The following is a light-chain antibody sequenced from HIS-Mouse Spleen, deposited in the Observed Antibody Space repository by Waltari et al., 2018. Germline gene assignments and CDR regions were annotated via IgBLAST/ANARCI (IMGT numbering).Light chain of an antibody. CDR3: SSYAGSNNLV. V-gene: IGLV2-8*01. J-gene: IGLJ2*01. Sequence: QSALTQPPSASGSPGQSATISCTGTSSDVGVYNYVSWYQQHPGKAPKLMIYEVSKRPSGVPDRFSGSKSGNPAPLTVSGLQAEDEADYYCSSYAGSNNLVFGGGTKLTVL. CDR2: EVS. CDR1: SSDVGVYNY.